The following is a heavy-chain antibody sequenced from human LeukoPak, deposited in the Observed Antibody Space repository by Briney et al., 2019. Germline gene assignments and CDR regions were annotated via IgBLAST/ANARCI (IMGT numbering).Heavy chain of an antibody. J-gene: IGHJ3*02. CDR3: ARDPYNWNDGAFDI. Sequence: ASVKVSFKASVYTFTSYGISWVRQSTGQGLEWMGWISAYNGNTNYAQKLQGRVTMTTDTSTSTAYMELRSLSSDDTGVYYCARDPYNWNDGAFDIWGQGTMVTVSS. CDR1: VYTFTSYG. V-gene: IGHV1-18*01. CDR2: ISAYNGNT. D-gene: IGHD1-20*01.